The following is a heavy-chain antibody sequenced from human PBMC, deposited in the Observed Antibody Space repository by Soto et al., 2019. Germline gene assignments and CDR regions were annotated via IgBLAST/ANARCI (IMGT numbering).Heavy chain of an antibody. Sequence: GALRLSGAGSGGTVSSYGRNWVRQAPGKGLEWVSRIDSDGSGPTYADSVKGRFTISRDNAKNTLFLQMNTLRVDATAVHYCARANWHSYWGQGPLVTVPS. CDR1: GGTVSSYG. J-gene: IGHJ4*02. CDR2: IDSDGSGP. V-gene: IGHV3-74*01. D-gene: IGHD1-7*01. CDR3: ARANWHSY.